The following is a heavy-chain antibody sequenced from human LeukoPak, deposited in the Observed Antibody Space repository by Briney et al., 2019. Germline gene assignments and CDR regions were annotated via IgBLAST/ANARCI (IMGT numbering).Heavy chain of an antibody. J-gene: IGHJ4*02. CDR3: ARGNYYGDYTIDY. D-gene: IGHD4-17*01. Sequence: GGSLRLSCAASAFTFSSYSMNWVRQAPGKGLEWVSSISSSSSYICYADSVRGRFTISRDNAKNSLYLQMNSLRAEDTAVYFCARGNYYGDYTIDYWGQGTLVTVSS. CDR1: AFTFSSYS. CDR2: ISSSSSYI. V-gene: IGHV3-21*01.